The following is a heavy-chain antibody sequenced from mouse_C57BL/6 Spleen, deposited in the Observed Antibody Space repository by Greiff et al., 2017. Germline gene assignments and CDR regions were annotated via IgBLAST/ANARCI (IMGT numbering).Heavy chain of an antibody. V-gene: IGHV5-4*01. CDR2: ISDGGSYT. CDR1: GFTFSSYA. D-gene: IGHD2-1*01. CDR3: ARDLSYGNYPAWFAY. J-gene: IGHJ3*01. Sequence: EVKLVESGGGLVKPGGSLKLSCAASGFTFSSYAMSWVRQTPEKRLEWVATISDGGSYTYYPDNVKGRFTISRDNAKNNLYLQMSHLTSEDTAMYDCARDLSYGNYPAWFAYWGQGTLVTVAA.